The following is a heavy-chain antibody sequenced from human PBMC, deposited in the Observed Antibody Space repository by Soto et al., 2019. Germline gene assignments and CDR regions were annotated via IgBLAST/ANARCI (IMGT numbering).Heavy chain of an antibody. Sequence: GGSLRLSCAASGFTFGSYGMHWVRQAPGKGLEWVAVISYDGSNKYYADSVKGRVTISRDNSKNTLYLQMNSLRAEDTAVYYCAKPSRSGWYWEFDYRGQGTLVTVSS. CDR1: GFTFGSYG. CDR3: AKPSRSGWYWEFDY. D-gene: IGHD6-19*01. J-gene: IGHJ4*02. V-gene: IGHV3-30*18. CDR2: ISYDGSNK.